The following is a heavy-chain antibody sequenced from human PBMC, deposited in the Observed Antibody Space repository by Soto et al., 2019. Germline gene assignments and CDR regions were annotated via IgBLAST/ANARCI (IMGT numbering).Heavy chain of an antibody. CDR2: ISAYNGNT. Sequence: QVQLVQSGAEVKKPGASVKVSCKASGYTFTSYGISWVRQAPGQGLEWMGWISAYNGNTNYAQKLQGRVTMTTDTSTRTAYMELRSLRSDDTAVYYCARDLPIVGATKYYYYGMDVWGQGTTVTVSS. CDR3: ARDLPIVGATKYYYYGMDV. J-gene: IGHJ6*02. CDR1: GYTFTSYG. D-gene: IGHD1-26*01. V-gene: IGHV1-18*01.